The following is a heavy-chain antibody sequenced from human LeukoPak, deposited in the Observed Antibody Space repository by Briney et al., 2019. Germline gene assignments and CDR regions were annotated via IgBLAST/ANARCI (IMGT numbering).Heavy chain of an antibody. CDR3: ARDRHKCNYDSGGYPPY. CDR1: GFTFSSYS. Sequence: GGSLRLSCAASGFTFSSYSMNWVRQAPGKGLEWVSSISSSSSYIYYADSVKGRFTISRDNAKNSLYLQMNTLRAEDTAVYYCARDRHKCNYDSGGYPPYWGQGTLVTVSS. J-gene: IGHJ4*02. D-gene: IGHD3-22*01. V-gene: IGHV3-21*01. CDR2: ISSSSSYI.